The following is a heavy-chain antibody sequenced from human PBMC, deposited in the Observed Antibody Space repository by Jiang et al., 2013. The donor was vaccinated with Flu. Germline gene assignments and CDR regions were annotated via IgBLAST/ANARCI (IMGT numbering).Heavy chain of an antibody. Sequence: GSGLVKPSQTLSLTCTVSGGSISSGSCYWSWIRQPAGKGLEWIGRIYTSGSTNYNPSLKSRVTISVDTSKNQFSLKLSSVTAADTAVYYCAIFPTYYYDSSGYYKDYWGQGTLVTVSS. J-gene: IGHJ4*02. CDR1: GGSISSGSCY. V-gene: IGHV4-61*02. CDR2: IYTSGST. CDR3: AIFPTYYYDSSGYYKDY. D-gene: IGHD3-22*01.